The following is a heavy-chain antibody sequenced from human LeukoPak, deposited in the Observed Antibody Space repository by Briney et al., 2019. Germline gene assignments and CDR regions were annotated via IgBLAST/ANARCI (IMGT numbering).Heavy chain of an antibody. D-gene: IGHD6-19*01. J-gene: IGHJ4*02. CDR3: ARQQWLDGAYYFDY. CDR1: GFTFSGST. Sequence: GGSLRLSCAASGFTFSGSTMNWVRQAPGKGLEWVSFISTSSSYIYYADSVRGRFTISRDNAKNSLYLQMNSLKAEDTAVYYCARQQWLDGAYYFDYWGQGTLVTVSS. V-gene: IGHV3-21*01. CDR2: ISTSSSYI.